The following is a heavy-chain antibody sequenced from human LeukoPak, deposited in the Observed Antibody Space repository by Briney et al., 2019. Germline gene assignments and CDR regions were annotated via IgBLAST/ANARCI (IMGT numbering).Heavy chain of an antibody. CDR3: ARRGEAMDPFDY. V-gene: IGHV5-51*01. CDR1: GYSFTSYW. Sequence: GESLKISCKDSGYSFTSYWIGWVRQMPGKGLEWMGIIYPGDSDTRYSPSFQGQVTISADKSINTAYLQWSSMKASDTAIYYCARRGEAMDPFDYWGQGTLVTVSS. D-gene: IGHD5-18*01. CDR2: IYPGDSDT. J-gene: IGHJ4*02.